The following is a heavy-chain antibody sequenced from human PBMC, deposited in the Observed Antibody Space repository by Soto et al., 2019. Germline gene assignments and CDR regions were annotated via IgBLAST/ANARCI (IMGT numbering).Heavy chain of an antibody. CDR1: GFTFSGYA. D-gene: IGHD6-19*01. Sequence: PGGSLRLSCAASGFTFSGYAMSWVRQAPGKGLEWVSAISGSGGSTYYADSVKGRFTISRDNSKNTLYLQMNSLRAEDTAVYYCAKSSDSGWYFGYWGQGTLVTVSS. V-gene: IGHV3-23*01. CDR3: AKSSDSGWYFGY. J-gene: IGHJ4*02. CDR2: ISGSGGST.